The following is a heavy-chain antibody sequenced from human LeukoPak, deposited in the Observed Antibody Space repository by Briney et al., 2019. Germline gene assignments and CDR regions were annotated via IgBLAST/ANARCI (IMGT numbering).Heavy chain of an antibody. CDR2: IYHTGRT. Sequence: SETLSLTCAVSHYSISSPYFWGWIRQPPGKGLEWIGSIYHTGRTNYNPSINSRVTMSLDTSKNQFSLNLNSVTAADTAVYHCARVYSGSTWYYFDYWDQGILVTVSS. CDR3: ARVYSGSTWYYFDY. CDR1: HYSISSPYF. V-gene: IGHV4-38-2*01. D-gene: IGHD5-12*01. J-gene: IGHJ4*02.